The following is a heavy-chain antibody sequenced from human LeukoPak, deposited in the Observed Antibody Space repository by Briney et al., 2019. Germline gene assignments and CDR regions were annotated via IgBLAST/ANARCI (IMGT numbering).Heavy chain of an antibody. V-gene: IGHV3-23*01. CDR3: AKDVVVALTAYFDY. J-gene: IGHJ4*02. CDR1: GFTFSSYA. Sequence: GGSLRLSCAASGFTFSSYAMSWVRQAPGKGLEWVSAISGSGGSTYYADSVKGRFTISRGNSKNTLYLQMNSVRAEDTAVYYCAKDVVVALTAYFDYWGQGTLVTVSS. CDR2: ISGSGGST. D-gene: IGHD2-15*01.